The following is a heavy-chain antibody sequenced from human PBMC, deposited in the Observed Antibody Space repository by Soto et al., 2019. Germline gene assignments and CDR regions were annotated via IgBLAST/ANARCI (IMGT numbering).Heavy chain of an antibody. CDR3: ARWDGYGDV. V-gene: IGHV3-23*01. CDR2: LSGGGSNT. D-gene: IGHD4-17*01. J-gene: IGHJ4*02. Sequence: EVQLLESGGGLVQPGGSLRLSCAASGFSFSTYSMAWVRQTPGKGLAWVSGLSGGGSNTFYADSVQGRFTISVDNSKNTVYLQMNSLRVEDTAVYYCARWDGYGDVWGQGTLVXVSX. CDR1: GFSFSTYS.